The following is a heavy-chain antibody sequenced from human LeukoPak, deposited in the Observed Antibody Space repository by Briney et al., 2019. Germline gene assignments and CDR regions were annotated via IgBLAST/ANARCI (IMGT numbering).Heavy chain of an antibody. CDR3: ARVVEYDYFDY. CDR2: IIYDGNNK. Sequence: GGSLRLSCAASGFTFNNHNMHWVRQTPGKGLEWVAVIIYDGNNKYHADSVKGRFTISRDSSKTILYLQMNNLRPEDTAVYYCARVVEYDYFDYWGQGTLVTVSS. V-gene: IGHV3-30*03. CDR1: GFTFNNHN. D-gene: IGHD2-2*01. J-gene: IGHJ4*02.